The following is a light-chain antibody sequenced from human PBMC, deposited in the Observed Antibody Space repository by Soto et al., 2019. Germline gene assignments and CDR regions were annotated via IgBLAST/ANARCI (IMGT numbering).Light chain of an antibody. J-gene: IGLJ2*01. V-gene: IGLV2-14*03. Sequence: QSALTQPASVSGSPGRSVTISCTGTSTDVGDFNYVSWYQHLPGRAPKLIIDDVTNRPSGISYRFSASKSGRTASLTISGLKAEDEADYYCSSYSSSTTHVVFGGGTKLTVL. CDR1: STDVGDFNY. CDR2: DVT. CDR3: SSYSSSTTHVV.